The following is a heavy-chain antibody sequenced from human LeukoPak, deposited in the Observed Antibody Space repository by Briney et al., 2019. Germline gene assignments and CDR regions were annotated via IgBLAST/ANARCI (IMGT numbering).Heavy chain of an antibody. CDR3: AGYDSSGYYRTFDY. CDR2: ISSSGSTI. Sequence: PGGSLRPSCAASGFTFSSFAMTWVRQAPGKGLEWVSYISSSGSTIYYADSVKGRFTISRDNAKNSLYLQMNSLRAEDTAVYYCAGYDSSGYYRTFDYWGQGTLVTVSS. CDR1: GFTFSSFA. J-gene: IGHJ4*02. V-gene: IGHV3-48*03. D-gene: IGHD3-22*01.